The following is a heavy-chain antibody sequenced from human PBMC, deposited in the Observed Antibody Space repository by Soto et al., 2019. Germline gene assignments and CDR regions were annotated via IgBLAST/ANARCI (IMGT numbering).Heavy chain of an antibody. Sequence: PGGSLRLSCAASGFTFSSYAMHWVRQAPGKGLEWVAVISYDGSNKYYADSVKGRFTISRDNSKNTLYLQMNSLRAEDTAVYYCARDRDRAGGSSRLYYYYGMDIWGQGTTVTVSS. CDR2: ISYDGSNK. CDR3: ARDRDRAGGSSRLYYYYGMDI. V-gene: IGHV3-30-3*01. J-gene: IGHJ6*02. D-gene: IGHD6-13*01. CDR1: GFTFSSYA.